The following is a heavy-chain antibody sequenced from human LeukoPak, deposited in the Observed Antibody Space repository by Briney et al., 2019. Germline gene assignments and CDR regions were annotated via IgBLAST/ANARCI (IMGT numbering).Heavy chain of an antibody. Sequence: GASVKVSCKASGYTFTSYYMHWVRQAPGQGLEWMGWINPNSGGTNYAQKFQGWVTMTRDTSISTAYMELSRLRSDDTAVYYCARDVSGTTVTTNYYYYGMDVWGQGTTVTVSS. CDR2: INPNSGGT. J-gene: IGHJ6*02. D-gene: IGHD4-17*01. CDR3: ARDVSGTTVTTNYYYYGMDV. V-gene: IGHV1-2*04. CDR1: GYTFTSYY.